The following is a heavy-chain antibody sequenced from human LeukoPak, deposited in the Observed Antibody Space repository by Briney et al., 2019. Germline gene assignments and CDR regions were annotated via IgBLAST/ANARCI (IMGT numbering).Heavy chain of an antibody. CDR1: GYIFTSYD. J-gene: IGHJ4*01. CDR3: VRLLFRGPTPLYQYIGVDQIDLANDY. CDR2: MNPSSGNT. V-gene: IGHV1-8*01. D-gene: IGHD3-3*01. Sequence: ASVKVSCKACGYIFTSYDINWVRQATGQGLEWMGWMNPSSGNTGYAQKFQGRVTMTRNTSISTAYLELSSLRSENTAVYYCVRLLFRGPTPLYQYIGVDQIDLANDYWGHGTLVTVSS.